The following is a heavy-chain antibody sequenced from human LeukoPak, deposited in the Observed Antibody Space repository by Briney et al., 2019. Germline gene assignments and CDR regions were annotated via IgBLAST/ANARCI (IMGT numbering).Heavy chain of an antibody. CDR2: IWDDGSKK. CDR3: ARDIAIRRFDY. V-gene: IGHV3-33*01. CDR1: GFTFSNHA. D-gene: IGHD6-6*01. J-gene: IGHJ4*02. Sequence: AGGSLRLSCAASGFTFSNHAMHWVRQAPGKGPEWVAVIWDDGSKKYFADSVRGRFTISRDNAKKMLFLQMDSLRAEDTAVYYCARDIAIRRFDYWGQGTLVTVSS.